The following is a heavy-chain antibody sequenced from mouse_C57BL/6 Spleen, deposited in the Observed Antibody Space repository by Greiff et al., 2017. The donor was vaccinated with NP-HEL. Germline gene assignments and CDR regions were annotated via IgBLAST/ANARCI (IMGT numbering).Heavy chain of an antibody. CDR1: GYAFSSYW. Sequence: QVQLKQSGAELVKPGASVKISCKASGYAFSSYWMNWVKQRPGKGLEWIGQIYPGDGDTNYNGKFKGKATLTADKSSSTAYMQLSSLTSEDSAVYFCARCATVVAEGGYFDYWGQGTTLTVSS. CDR3: ARCATVVAEGGYFDY. D-gene: IGHD1-1*01. CDR2: IYPGDGDT. J-gene: IGHJ2*01. V-gene: IGHV1-80*01.